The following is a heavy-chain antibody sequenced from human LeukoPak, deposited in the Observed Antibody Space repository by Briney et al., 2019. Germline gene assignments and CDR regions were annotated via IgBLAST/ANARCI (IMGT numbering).Heavy chain of an antibody. CDR3: ARLRGYSYGYGDY. CDR2: ISSSGNTI. J-gene: IGHJ4*02. Sequence: GGSLRLSCAASGFTFSSYSMNWVRQAPGKGLEWVSYISSSGNTIDYADSVKGRFTISRDNAKNSLYLQMNSLRAEDTAVYYCARLRGYSYGYGDYWGQGTLVTVSS. V-gene: IGHV3-48*04. D-gene: IGHD5-18*01. CDR1: GFTFSSYS.